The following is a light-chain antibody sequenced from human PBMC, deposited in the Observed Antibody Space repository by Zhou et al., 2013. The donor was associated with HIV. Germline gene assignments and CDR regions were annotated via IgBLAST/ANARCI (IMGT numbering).Light chain of an antibody. J-gene: IGKJ4*01. CDR1: LGISNY. V-gene: IGKV1-27*01. Sequence: IQMTQSPSSLSASVGDRVTITCRATSLGISNYLAWYQQKPGKSPNLLIYGASTLQSGVPSRFSGSGSGTDFTLTISSLQPEDAATYYCQRYDSAPXTFGGGTKLEIK. CDR2: GAS. CDR3: QRYDSAPXT.